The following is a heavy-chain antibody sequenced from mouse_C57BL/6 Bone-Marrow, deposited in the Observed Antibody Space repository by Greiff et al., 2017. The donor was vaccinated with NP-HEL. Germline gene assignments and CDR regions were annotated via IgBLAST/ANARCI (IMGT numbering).Heavy chain of an antibody. J-gene: IGHJ3*01. Sequence: QVQLQQPGAELVKPGASVKLSCKASGYTFTRYCMQWVKQRPGQGLEWIGEIDPSDSYTNYNQKFKGKATLTVDTSSSTAYMQLSSLTSEDSAVYYCARISNVFAYWGQGTLVTVSA. CDR1: GYTFTRYC. D-gene: IGHD2-5*01. V-gene: IGHV1-50*01. CDR2: IDPSDSYT. CDR3: ARISNVFAY.